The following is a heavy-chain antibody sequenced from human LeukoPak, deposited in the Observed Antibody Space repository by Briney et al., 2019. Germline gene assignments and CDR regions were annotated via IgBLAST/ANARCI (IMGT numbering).Heavy chain of an antibody. V-gene: IGHV1-3*03. D-gene: IGHD6-13*01. CDR3: AREYGVAAAFGAFDI. CDR2: INAGNGNT. CDR1: GYTFTSYA. J-gene: IGHJ3*02. Sequence: ASVKVSCKASGYTFTSYAMHWVRQAPGQRLEWMGWINAGNGNTKYSQEFQGRVTITRDTSASTAYMELSSLRSEDMAVYYCAREYGVAAAFGAFDIWGQGTMVTVSS.